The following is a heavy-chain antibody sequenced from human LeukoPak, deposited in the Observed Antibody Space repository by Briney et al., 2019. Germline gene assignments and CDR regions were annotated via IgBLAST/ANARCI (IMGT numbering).Heavy chain of an antibody. Sequence: GASVKVSCKASGGTFSSYAISWVRQAPGQGLEWMGGIIPIFGTANYAQKFQGRVTISADESTSTAYMELSSLRSEDTAVYYCTRGGSSEAFDIWGQGTMVTVSS. J-gene: IGHJ3*02. V-gene: IGHV1-69*13. CDR3: TRGGSSEAFDI. CDR2: IIPIFGTA. CDR1: GGTFSSYA.